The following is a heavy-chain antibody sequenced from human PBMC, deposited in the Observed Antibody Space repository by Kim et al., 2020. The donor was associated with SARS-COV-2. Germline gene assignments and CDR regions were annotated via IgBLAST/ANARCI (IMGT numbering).Heavy chain of an antibody. Sequence: ASVKVSCKTSGYTFTDYPLHWVRQAPGQGLEWMGRINPKSGGTNYGQKFQGRVTVTRDTSISTVYMELSGLRSDDTAIYYCARGRTTTDHWGQGSLVTVSS. D-gene: IGHD4-4*01. CDR3: ARGRTTTDH. CDR2: INPKSGGT. V-gene: IGHV1-2*06. CDR1: GYTFTDYP. J-gene: IGHJ5*02.